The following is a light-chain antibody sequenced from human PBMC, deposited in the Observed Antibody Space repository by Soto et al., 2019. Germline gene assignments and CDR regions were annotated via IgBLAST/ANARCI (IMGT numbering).Light chain of an antibody. CDR3: SSYTSSSPVV. CDR1: SSEVGGYNY. CDR2: DVS. Sequence: QSVLTQPASVSGSPGQSITISCTGTSSEVGGYNYVSWYQQQPGKAPKLMIYDVSNRPSGVSNRFSGSNSGNTASLTISGLQAEDEADYYCSSYTSSSPVVFGGGTKLTVL. J-gene: IGLJ2*01. V-gene: IGLV2-14*01.